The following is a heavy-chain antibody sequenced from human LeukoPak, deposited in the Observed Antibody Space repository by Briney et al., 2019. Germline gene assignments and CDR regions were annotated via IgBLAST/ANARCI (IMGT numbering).Heavy chain of an antibody. CDR3: AYCSSTSCYYYYYMDV. Sequence: GGSLRLSCAASGFTFSSYGMHWVRQAPGKGLEGVAFIRYDGSNKYYADSVKGRFTISRDNSKNTLYLQMNSLRAEDTAVYYCAYCSSTSCYYYYYMDVWGKGTTVTVSS. J-gene: IGHJ6*03. CDR1: GFTFSSYG. CDR2: IRYDGSNK. D-gene: IGHD2-2*01. V-gene: IGHV3-30*02.